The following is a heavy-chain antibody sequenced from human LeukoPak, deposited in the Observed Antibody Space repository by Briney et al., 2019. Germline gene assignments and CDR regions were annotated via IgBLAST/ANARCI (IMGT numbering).Heavy chain of an antibody. CDR3: ARTIVVVPADPGWFDP. J-gene: IGHJ5*02. V-gene: IGHV4-34*01. CDR1: GFTFSNAW. Sequence: GSLRLSCAASGFTFSNAWMSWVRQPPGKGLEWIGEINYSGSTNYNPSLKSRVTISVDTSKNQFSLKLSSVTAADTAVYYCARTIVVVPADPGWFDPWGQGTLVTVSS. CDR2: INYSGST. D-gene: IGHD2-2*01.